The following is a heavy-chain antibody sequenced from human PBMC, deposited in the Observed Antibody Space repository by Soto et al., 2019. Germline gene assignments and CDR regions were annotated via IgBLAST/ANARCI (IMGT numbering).Heavy chain of an antibody. CDR2: IYYSGST. D-gene: IGHD1-7*01. CDR3: ARDSGWNYGYGMDV. J-gene: IGHJ6*02. Sequence: LSLTCTVSGGSFRSGSYYWSWIRQPPGKGLEWIGYIYYSGSTNYNPSLKSRVTISVDTSKNQFSLKLSSVTAADTAVYYCARDSGWNYGYGMDVWGQGTTVTVSS. CDR1: GGSFRSGSYY. V-gene: IGHV4-61*01.